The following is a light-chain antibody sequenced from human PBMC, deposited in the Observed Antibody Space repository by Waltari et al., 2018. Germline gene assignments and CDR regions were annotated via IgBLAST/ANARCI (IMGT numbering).Light chain of an antibody. CDR2: WAS. Sequence: DIVMTQSPDSLAVSLGERATIHCKSSQSVLYSSNNKNYLAWYQQKPGQPPKLLIYWASNRESGVPGRFSGSGSGTDFTLTISSLQAEDVAVYYCQQYYETPLTFGGGTKVEIK. V-gene: IGKV4-1*01. CDR1: QSVLYSSNNKNY. J-gene: IGKJ4*01. CDR3: QQYYETPLT.